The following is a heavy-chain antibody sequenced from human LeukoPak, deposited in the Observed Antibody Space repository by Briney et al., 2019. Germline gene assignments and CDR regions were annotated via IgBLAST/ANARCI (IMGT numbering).Heavy chain of an antibody. CDR1: GFTFSSYS. CDR3: ARGLGFDQGYYYDSSGYYSMADY. J-gene: IGHJ4*02. Sequence: GGSLRLSCAASGFTFSSYSMNWVRQAPGKGLEWVSYISSSSTIYYADSVKGRFTISRDNAKNSLYLQMNSLRAEDTAVYYCARGLGFDQGYYYDSSGYYSMADYWGQGTLVTVSS. D-gene: IGHD3-22*01. CDR2: ISSSSTI. V-gene: IGHV3-48*01.